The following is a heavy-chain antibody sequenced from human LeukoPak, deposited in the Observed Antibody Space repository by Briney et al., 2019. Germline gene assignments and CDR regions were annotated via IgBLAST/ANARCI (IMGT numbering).Heavy chain of an antibody. Sequence: PGGSLRLSCAASGFTFSDHYMSWIRQAPGKGLEWVSYISSSGTTIYYADSVKGRFTVSRDNAKNSLYLQMNSLRAEDTAVYYCARDPGGITMVRGAFGYWGQGTLVTVSS. D-gene: IGHD3-10*01. V-gene: IGHV3-11*01. CDR1: GFTFSDHY. CDR3: ARDPGGITMVRGAFGY. J-gene: IGHJ4*02. CDR2: ISSSGTTI.